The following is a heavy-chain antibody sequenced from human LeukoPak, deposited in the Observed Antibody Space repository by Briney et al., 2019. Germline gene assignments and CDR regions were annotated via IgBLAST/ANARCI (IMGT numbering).Heavy chain of an antibody. J-gene: IGHJ3*02. CDR1: GGSISSYY. V-gene: IGHV4-59*01. CDR3: ARDLFGYSSGWNNAFDI. Sequence: SETLSLTCTVSGGSISSYYWSWIRQPPGKGLEWIGYIYYSGSTNYNPSLKSRVIISVATSKNQISLKLSSVTAADTAVYYCARDLFGYSSGWNNAFDIWGQGTMVTVSS. CDR2: IYYSGST. D-gene: IGHD6-19*01.